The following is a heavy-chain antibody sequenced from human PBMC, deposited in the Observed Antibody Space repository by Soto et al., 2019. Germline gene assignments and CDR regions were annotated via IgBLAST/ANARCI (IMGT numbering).Heavy chain of an antibody. CDR3: AKESGSYYFPPNFDY. J-gene: IGHJ4*02. D-gene: IGHD1-26*01. CDR1: GFTFDDYA. CDR2: ISWNSGSI. Sequence: GGSLRLSCAASGFTFDDYAMHWVRQAPGKGLEWVSGISWNSGSIGYADSVKGRFTISRDNAKNSLYLQMNSLRAEDTALYYCAKESGSYYFPPNFDYWGQGPLVTVS. V-gene: IGHV3-9*01.